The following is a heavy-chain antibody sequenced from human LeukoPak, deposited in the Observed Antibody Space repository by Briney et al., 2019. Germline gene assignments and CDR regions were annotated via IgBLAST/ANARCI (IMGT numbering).Heavy chain of an antibody. CDR1: GFTFSSFG. J-gene: IGHJ3*02. V-gene: IGHV3-33*01. D-gene: IGHD3-10*01. Sequence: PERSLCLSCAASGFTFSSFGMHWVRQALGKGLEWVAIIWYDGSKKYYGDSVKGRFTISRDNTKNTLFLQMNSLRAEDTAVYYCARNTNYYGLDIWGQGTMVTVSS. CDR3: ARNTNYYGLDI. CDR2: IWYDGSKK.